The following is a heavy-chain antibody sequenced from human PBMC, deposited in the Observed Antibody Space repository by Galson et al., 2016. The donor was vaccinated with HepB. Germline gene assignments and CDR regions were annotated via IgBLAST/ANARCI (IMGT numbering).Heavy chain of an antibody. CDR3: ARRRSEQLTARGFEM. Sequence: SLRLSCAASGFSFRSYNMNWVRQAPGKGLEWVASISSGGYTIYYADHAKGRFNISRDNAKNLLFLQMDSLRVDDTATYYCARRRSEQLTARGFEMWGQGTAVAVSS. V-gene: IGHV3-48*03. CDR2: ISSGGYTI. D-gene: IGHD6-19*01. J-gene: IGHJ3*02. CDR1: GFSFRSYN.